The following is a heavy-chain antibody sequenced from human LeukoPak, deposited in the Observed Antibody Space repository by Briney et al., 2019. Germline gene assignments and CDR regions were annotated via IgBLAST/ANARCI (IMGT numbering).Heavy chain of an antibody. V-gene: IGHV1-58*01. D-gene: IGHD5-12*01. J-gene: IGHJ4*02. Sequence: GASVKVSCKASGFTFTSSAVEWVRQTRGQRLEWIGWIVVGSGNTNYAEKFQERVTITRDMSTRTAYMELRSLRSDDTAVYYCARDFLDFDSRGYEFRYWGQGTLVTVSS. CDR2: IVVGSGNT. CDR1: GFTFTSSA. CDR3: ARDFLDFDSRGYEFRY.